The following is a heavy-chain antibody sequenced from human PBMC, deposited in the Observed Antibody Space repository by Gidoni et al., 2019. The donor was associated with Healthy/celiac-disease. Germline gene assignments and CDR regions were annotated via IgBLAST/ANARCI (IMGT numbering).Heavy chain of an antibody. J-gene: IGHJ4*02. CDR2: FYTSGST. CDR1: GCSIRSGSYY. V-gene: IGHV4-61*02. CDR3: ARGRGGYSYGYYFDY. D-gene: IGHD5-18*01. Sequence: QVQLQASGPGLVKPSQALSLTCTVSGCSIRSGSYYWSWIRQPAGKGLEWIGRFYTSGSTNYNPSLKSRVTISVDTSKNQFSLKLSSVTAADTAVYYCARGRGGYSYGYYFDYWGQGTLVTVSS.